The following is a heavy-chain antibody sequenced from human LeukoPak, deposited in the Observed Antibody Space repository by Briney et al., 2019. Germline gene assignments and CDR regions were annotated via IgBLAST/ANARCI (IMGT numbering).Heavy chain of an antibody. V-gene: IGHV4-39*01. Sequence: SETLSLTCTVSGGSISSSSYYWGWIRQPPGKGLEWIGSIYYSGSTCYNPSLKSRVTISVDTSKNQFSLKLSSVTAADTAVYYCARHTPFIAARQDHYFDYWGQGTLVTVSS. CDR3: ARHTPFIAARQDHYFDY. CDR1: GGSISSSSYY. J-gene: IGHJ4*02. D-gene: IGHD6-6*01. CDR2: IYYSGST.